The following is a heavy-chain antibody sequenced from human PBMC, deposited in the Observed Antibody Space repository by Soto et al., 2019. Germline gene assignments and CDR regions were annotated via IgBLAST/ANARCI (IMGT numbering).Heavy chain of an antibody. D-gene: IGHD4-17*01. CDR1: GFTFCSYW. J-gene: IGHJ6*02. V-gene: IGHV3-74*01. CDR2: INSDGSST. CDR3: ARGDYEVHYYYYGMDV. Sequence: GGSLRLSCAASGFTFCSYWMHWVRQAPGKGLVWVSRINSDGSSTSYADSVKGRFTISRDNAKNTLYLQMNSLRAEDTAVYYCARGDYEVHYYYYGMDVWGQGTTVTVSS.